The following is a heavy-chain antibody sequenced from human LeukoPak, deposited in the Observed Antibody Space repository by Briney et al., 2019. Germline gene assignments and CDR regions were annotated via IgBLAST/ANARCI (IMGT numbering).Heavy chain of an antibody. D-gene: IGHD2-2*01. J-gene: IGHJ4*02. CDR3: ARDPPLGSCSTISCPHLDY. V-gene: IGHV3-21*01. CDR2: ISSSSSFI. CDR1: GFTLSRYS. Sequence: PGGSLRLSCAASGFTLSRYSMNWVRQAPGKGLEWVSSISSSSSFIYYADSVKGRFTISRDNAKNSLYLQMNSLRAEDTAVYYCARDPPLGSCSTISCPHLDYWGQGPLVTVSS.